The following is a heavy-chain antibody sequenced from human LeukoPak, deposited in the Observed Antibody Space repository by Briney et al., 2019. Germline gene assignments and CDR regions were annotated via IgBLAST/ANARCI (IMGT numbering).Heavy chain of an antibody. CDR3: VKEGYSYGYVIWPFFDY. CDR2: ISSNGGST. V-gene: IGHV3-64D*06. J-gene: IGHJ4*02. D-gene: IGHD5-18*01. CDR1: GFTFSSYA. Sequence: GRSLRLSCSASGFTFSSYAMHWVRQAPGKGLEYVSAISSNGGSTYYADSVKGRFTISRDNSKNTLYLQMSSLRAEDTAVYYCVKEGYSYGYVIWPFFDYWGQGTLVTVSS.